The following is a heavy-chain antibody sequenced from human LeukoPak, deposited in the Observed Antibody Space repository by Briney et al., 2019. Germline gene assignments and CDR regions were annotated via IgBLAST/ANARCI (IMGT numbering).Heavy chain of an antibody. CDR2: IYYSGST. V-gene: IGHV4-39*07. D-gene: IGHD6-19*01. CDR3: ARYEAVAGVFDY. J-gene: IGHJ4*02. CDR1: GGSISSSSYY. Sequence: SETLSLTCTVSGGSISSSSYYGGWIRQPPGKGLEGIGSIYYSGSTYYNPSLKSRVTISVDTSKNQFSLKLSSVTAADTAVYYCARYEAVAGVFDYWGQGTLVTASS.